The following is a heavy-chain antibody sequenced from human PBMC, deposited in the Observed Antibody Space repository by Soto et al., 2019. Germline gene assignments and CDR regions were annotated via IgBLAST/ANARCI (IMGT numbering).Heavy chain of an antibody. CDR1: GGSISSSSYY. D-gene: IGHD1-26*01. V-gene: IGHV4-39*01. Sequence: PSETLSLTCTVCGGSISSSSYYWGWIRQPPGKGLEWIGSIYYSGSTYYNPSLKSRVTISVDTSKNQFSLKLSSVTAADTAVYYCARRGSYYYYYMDVWGKGTTVTVSS. CDR3: ARRGSYYYYYMDV. J-gene: IGHJ6*03. CDR2: IYYSGST.